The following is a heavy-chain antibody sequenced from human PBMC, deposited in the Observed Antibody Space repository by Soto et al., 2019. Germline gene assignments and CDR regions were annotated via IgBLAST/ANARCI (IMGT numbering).Heavy chain of an antibody. CDR2: ISYDGSNK. CDR3: AKTRKAEYQLLYGIWRYYYGMDV. CDR1: GFTFSSYG. Sequence: GSLRLSCAASGFTFSSYGMHWVRQAPGKGLEWVAVISYDGSNKYYADSVKGRFTISRDNSKNTLYLQMNSLRAEDTAVYYCAKTRKAEYQLLYGIWRYYYGMDVWGQGTTVTVSS. D-gene: IGHD2-2*02. V-gene: IGHV3-30*18. J-gene: IGHJ6*02.